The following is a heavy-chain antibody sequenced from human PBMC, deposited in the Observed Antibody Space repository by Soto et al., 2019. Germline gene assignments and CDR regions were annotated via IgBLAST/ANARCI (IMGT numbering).Heavy chain of an antibody. V-gene: IGHV4-39*01. Sequence: PSETLSLTCTVSGGSISSSSYYWGWIRQPPGKGLEWIGSIYYSGSTYYNPSLKSRVTISVDTSKNQFSLKLSSVTAADTAVYYCARVPQKDCSSTSCYLDYWGQGTLVTVYS. D-gene: IGHD2-2*01. CDR2: IYYSGST. CDR1: GGSISSSSYY. CDR3: ARVPQKDCSSTSCYLDY. J-gene: IGHJ4*02.